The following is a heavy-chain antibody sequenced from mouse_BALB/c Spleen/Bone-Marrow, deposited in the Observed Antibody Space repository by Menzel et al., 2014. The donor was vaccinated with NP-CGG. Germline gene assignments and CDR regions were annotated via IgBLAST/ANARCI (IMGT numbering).Heavy chain of an antibody. D-gene: IGHD1-2*01. CDR3: ARQGYYGYCAY. Sequence: EVKLMESGGGLVQPGGSLKLSCAASGFDFSRYWMSWVRQAPGKGLEWIGEIKPDSSTINYTPSLKDKFIISRDNAKNTLYLQMSKVRSEDTALYYCARQGYYGYCAYWGQGTLVTVSA. CDR1: GFDFSRYW. CDR2: IKPDSSTI. J-gene: IGHJ3*01. V-gene: IGHV4-1*02.